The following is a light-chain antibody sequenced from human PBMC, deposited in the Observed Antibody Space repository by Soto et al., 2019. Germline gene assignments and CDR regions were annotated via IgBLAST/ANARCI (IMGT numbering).Light chain of an antibody. CDR1: QGVSSY. V-gene: IGKV3-11*01. CDR2: DAS. CDR3: HQRSYWPPWT. Sequence: EIVLTQSPATLSLSPGERATLSCRASQGVSSYLAWYQQKPGQAPRLLIYDASNSATGIPARFSGSGSGIDVTHTISSLEPEDSAVYYCHQRSYWPPWTFGQGTKVEIK. J-gene: IGKJ1*01.